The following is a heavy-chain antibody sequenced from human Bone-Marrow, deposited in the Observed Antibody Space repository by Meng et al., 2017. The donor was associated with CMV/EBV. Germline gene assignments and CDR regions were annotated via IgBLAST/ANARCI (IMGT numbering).Heavy chain of an antibody. CDR3: ARDQGFLEWLL. J-gene: IGHJ4*02. CDR2: IYYSGST. CDR1: GGSISSGGYY. Sequence: CTLSGGSISSGGYYWSWIRQHPGKGLEWIGYIYYSGSTYYNPSLKSRVTISVDTSKNQFSLKLSSVTAADTAVYYCARDQGFLEWLLWGQGTLVTVSS. D-gene: IGHD3-3*01. V-gene: IGHV4-31*03.